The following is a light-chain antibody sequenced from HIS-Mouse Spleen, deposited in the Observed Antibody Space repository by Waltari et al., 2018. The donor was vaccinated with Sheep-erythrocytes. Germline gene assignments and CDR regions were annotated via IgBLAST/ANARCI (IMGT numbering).Light chain of an antibody. V-gene: IGLV1-36*01. CDR1: SSNIGNNP. CDR3: AAWDDSLNGVV. Sequence: QSVLTQPPSVSEAPRQRVTISCSVSSSNIGNNPVNWYQQLPGKAPKLLIYYDDLLPSGVSDRFSGSKSGTSASLAISGLQSEDEADYYCAAWDDSLNGVVFGGGTKLTVL. CDR2: YDD. J-gene: IGLJ2*01.